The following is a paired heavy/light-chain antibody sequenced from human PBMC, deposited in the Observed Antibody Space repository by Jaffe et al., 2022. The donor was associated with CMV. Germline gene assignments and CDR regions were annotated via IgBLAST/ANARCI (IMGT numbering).Light chain of an antibody. CDR2: LGS. V-gene: IGKV2-28*01. CDR1: QSLLHSNGYNY. J-gene: IGKJ2*01. Sequence: DIVMTQSPLSLPVTPGEPASISCRSSQSLLHSNGYNYLDWYLQKPGKSPQLLIYLGSNRASGVPDRFSGSGSGTDFTLKISRVEAEDVGVYYCMQALQTRPYTFGQGTKLEIK. CDR3: MQALQTRPYT.
Heavy chain of an antibody. Sequence: EVQLVESGGGLVQPGGSLRLSCSASGFTFSSYAMHWVRQAPGKGLEYVSAISSNGGSTYYADSVKGRFTISRDNSKNTLYLQMSSLRAEDTAVYYCVNSVFRYCSSTSCSDDLDYWGQGTLVTVSS. CDR3: VNSVFRYCSSTSCSDDLDY. J-gene: IGHJ4*02. D-gene: IGHD2-2*01. CDR2: ISSNGGST. V-gene: IGHV3-64D*06. CDR1: GFTFSSYA.